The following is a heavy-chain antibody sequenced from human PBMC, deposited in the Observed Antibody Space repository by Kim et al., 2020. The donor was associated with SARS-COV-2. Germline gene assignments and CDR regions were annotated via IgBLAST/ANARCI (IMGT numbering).Heavy chain of an antibody. CDR3: ATAMGNAGYYYYGMDV. CDR1: GYTLTELS. CDR2: FDPEDGET. V-gene: IGHV1-24*01. D-gene: IGHD4-4*01. J-gene: IGHJ6*02. Sequence: ASVKVSCKVSGYTLTELSMHWVRQAPGKGLEWMGGFDPEDGETIYAQKFQGRVTMTEDTSTDTAYMELSSLRSEDTAVYYCATAMGNAGYYYYGMDVWGQGTTVTVSS.